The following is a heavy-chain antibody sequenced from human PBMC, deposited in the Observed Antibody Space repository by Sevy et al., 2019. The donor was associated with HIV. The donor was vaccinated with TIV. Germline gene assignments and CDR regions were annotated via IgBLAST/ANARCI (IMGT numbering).Heavy chain of an antibody. D-gene: IGHD1-26*01. Sequence: GGSLRLSCAASGFTFSSYGMHWVRQAPGKGLEWVAFIRYDGSNKYYADSVKGRFTISRDNSKNTLYLQMNSLRAEDTAVYYGASGSYFQFDYYGMDVWGQGTRVTVSS. CDR3: ASGSYFQFDYYGMDV. J-gene: IGHJ6*02. CDR2: IRYDGSNK. CDR1: GFTFSSYG. V-gene: IGHV3-30*02.